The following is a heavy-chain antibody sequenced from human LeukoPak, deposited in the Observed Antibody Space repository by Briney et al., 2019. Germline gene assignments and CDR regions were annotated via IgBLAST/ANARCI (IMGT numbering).Heavy chain of an antibody. V-gene: IGHV4-34*01. D-gene: IGHD3-10*01. CDR1: GGSFSGYY. Sequence: SETLSLTCAVYGGSFSGYYWSWIRQPPGKGLEWIGEINHSGSTNYNPSLKSRVTISVDTSKNQFSLKLSSVTAADTAVYYCARRYRINMVHAFDIWGQGTMVTVSS. CDR2: INHSGST. CDR3: ARRYRINMVHAFDI. J-gene: IGHJ3*02.